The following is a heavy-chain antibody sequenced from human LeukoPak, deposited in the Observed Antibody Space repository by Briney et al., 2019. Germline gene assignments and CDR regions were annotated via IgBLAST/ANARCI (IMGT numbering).Heavy chain of an antibody. D-gene: IGHD2-8*02. CDR3: ARHTGHWYFFDY. CDR1: GGSISSGDYY. J-gene: IGHJ4*02. V-gene: IGHV4-30-4*01. CDR2: IYYSGST. Sequence: SQTLSLTCTVSGGSISSGDYYWSWIRQPPGKDLEWIGYIYYSGSTYYNPSLKSRVTISVDMSKNHFSLNLSSVTAADTAVYYCARHTGHWYFFDYWGQGTLVTVSS.